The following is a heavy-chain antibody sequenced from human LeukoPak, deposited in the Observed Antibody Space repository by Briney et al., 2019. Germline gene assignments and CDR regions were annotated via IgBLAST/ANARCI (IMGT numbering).Heavy chain of an antibody. V-gene: IGHV1-69*04. Sequence: SVKVSCKASGGTFSSYAISWVRQAPGQGLEWMGRIIPILGIANYAQKFQGRVTITADKSTSTAYMELSSLRSEDTAVYYCARGGSDYDILTPPDHWGQGTLVTVSS. CDR2: IIPILGIA. D-gene: IGHD3-9*01. CDR3: ARGGSDYDILTPPDH. J-gene: IGHJ4*02. CDR1: GGTFSSYA.